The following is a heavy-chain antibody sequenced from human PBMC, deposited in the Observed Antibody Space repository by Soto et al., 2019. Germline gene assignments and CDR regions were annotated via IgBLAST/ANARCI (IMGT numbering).Heavy chain of an antibody. CDR3: ARGTGSSWFDL. D-gene: IGHD3-10*01. J-gene: IGHJ5*02. V-gene: IGHV1-2*02. Sequence: GASVKVSCKASGYTFIAHYIHWVRQAPGPGLQWMGWINSRNGETKYARDFQGSVTLTRDTSINTAYMELRSQTSDDTAIYYCARGTGSSWFDLWGQGTLVTVSS. CDR2: INSRNGET. CDR1: GYTFIAHY.